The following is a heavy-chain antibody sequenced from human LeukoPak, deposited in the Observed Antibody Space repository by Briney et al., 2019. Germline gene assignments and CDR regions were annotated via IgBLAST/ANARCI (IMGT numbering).Heavy chain of an antibody. V-gene: IGHV3-9*01. CDR2: ISWNSGSI. J-gene: IGHJ3*02. D-gene: IGHD5-18*01. CDR3: AKDICGLIQLCHSLTGSNAFDI. CDR1: GFTFYDYA. Sequence: QSGGSLRLSCAASGFTFYDYAMHWVRHAPGKGLEWVSGISWNSGSIVYADSVKGRFTISRDNAKNSLYLQMNSLRAEDTALYYCAKDICGLIQLCHSLTGSNAFDIWGQGTMVTVSS.